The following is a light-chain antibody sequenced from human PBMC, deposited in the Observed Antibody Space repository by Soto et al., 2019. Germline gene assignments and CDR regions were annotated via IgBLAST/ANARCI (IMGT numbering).Light chain of an antibody. Sequence: EIVLKQSPGTLSLSPGERANLSCRASQSVSSSYLAWYQQKPGQAPRLLIYGASSRSTGIPDRFSGSGSGTDFSLTISRREPEDFAVYYWQQYGSSPRFTFGPGKKVDIK. CDR1: QSVSSSY. V-gene: IGKV3-20*01. J-gene: IGKJ3*01. CDR2: GAS. CDR3: QQYGSSPRFT.